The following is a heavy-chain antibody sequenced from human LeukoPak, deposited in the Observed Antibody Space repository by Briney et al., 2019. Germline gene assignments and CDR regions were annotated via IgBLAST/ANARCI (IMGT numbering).Heavy chain of an antibody. CDR2: ISYDGSGN. V-gene: IGHV3-30*04. J-gene: IGHJ4*02. Sequence: GGSLRLSCAASGFRFSNYAMHWVRQAPGKGLEWVALISYDGSGNYYSDSVKGRFTISRDNSENTLYLQMNSLRAEDTAVYYCAKENNYDFWSGYLFDYWGQGTLVTVSS. CDR1: GFRFSNYA. CDR3: AKENNYDFWSGYLFDY. D-gene: IGHD3-3*01.